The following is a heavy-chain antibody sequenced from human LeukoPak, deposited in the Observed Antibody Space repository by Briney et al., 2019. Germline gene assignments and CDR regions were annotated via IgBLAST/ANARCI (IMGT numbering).Heavy chain of an antibody. CDR3: AHDPFNRLRRHYYGVDV. Sequence: GGSLRLSCAVSGFTFSTYAMSWVRQAPGKGLEWVSAISFSGGSTYYADSVKGRFTISRDNSKNTLYLQMNSLRAEDTAVYYCAHDPFNRLRRHYYGVDVWGQGTTVTVSS. J-gene: IGHJ6*02. CDR1: GFTFSTYA. CDR2: ISFSGGST. V-gene: IGHV3-23*01. D-gene: IGHD6-25*01.